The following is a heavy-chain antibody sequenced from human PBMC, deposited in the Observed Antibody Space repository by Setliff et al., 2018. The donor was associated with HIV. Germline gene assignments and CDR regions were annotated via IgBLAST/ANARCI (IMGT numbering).Heavy chain of an antibody. CDR1: GYIFTSYD. V-gene: IGHV1-8*03. CDR2: MDPNNGHA. Sequence: ASVKVSCKASGYIFTSYDVNWVRQAPGQGLEWMGWMDPNNGHATYAQNFQGRVTITRDTSVGTAYMELSSLRSEDTAVYYCARALRGFHGSGTQFYYYLDVWGKGTTVTVSS. CDR3: ARALRGFHGSGTQFYYYLDV. J-gene: IGHJ6*03. D-gene: IGHD3-10*01.